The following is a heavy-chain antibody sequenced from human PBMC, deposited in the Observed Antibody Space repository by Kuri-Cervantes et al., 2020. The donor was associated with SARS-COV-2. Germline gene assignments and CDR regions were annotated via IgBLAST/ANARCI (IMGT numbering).Heavy chain of an antibody. D-gene: IGHD3/OR15-3a*01. V-gene: IGHV3-48*01. CDR3: ASGLTRDY. J-gene: IGHJ4*02. CDR2: ITSRSSTI. CDR1: GFDFGNYG. Sequence: GGSLRLSCVVSGFDFGNYGMNWVRQAPGKGLEWISYITSRSSTIYYADFVKGRFTISRDNAKNSLYLQMNSLRAEDTAVYYCASGLTRDYWGQGTLVTVSS.